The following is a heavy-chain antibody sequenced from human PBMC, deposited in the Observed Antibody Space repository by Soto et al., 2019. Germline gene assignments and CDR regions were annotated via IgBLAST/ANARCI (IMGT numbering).Heavy chain of an antibody. CDR2: IYYAATT. D-gene: IGHD3-22*01. CDR1: DGSFSPNY. CDR3: ARLGRYYQAFES. Sequence: PSETLSLTFTVSDGSFSPNYWGWIRQPPGKALEWIGYIYYAATTKYNPSLKGRATISLDTYENQFQLKVRSVNDEDTDVYYCARLGRYYQAFESWGQGTLVTV. V-gene: IGHV4-59*08. J-gene: IGHJ4*02.